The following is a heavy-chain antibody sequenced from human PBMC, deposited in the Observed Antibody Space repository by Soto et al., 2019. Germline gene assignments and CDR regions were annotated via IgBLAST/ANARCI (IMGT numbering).Heavy chain of an antibody. Sequence: EVQLLESGGGLVQPGGSLRLSCAASGFSFSSYAISWVRQAPGKGLEWVSSIGGRGGSTYYADSVKGRFTISRDNSKNTVYLQMNSLRAEDTAVYFCARDCSGGSCYPGMDVWGQGTTVTVSS. D-gene: IGHD2-15*01. CDR2: IGGRGGST. CDR3: ARDCSGGSCYPGMDV. V-gene: IGHV3-23*01. J-gene: IGHJ6*02. CDR1: GFSFSSYA.